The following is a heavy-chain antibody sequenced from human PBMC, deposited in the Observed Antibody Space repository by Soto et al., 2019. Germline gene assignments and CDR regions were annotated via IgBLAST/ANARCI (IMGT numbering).Heavy chain of an antibody. Sequence: ASVKVSCKASGYTFTSYGISWVRQAPGQGLEWMGLLIPYNGDRIYAQKFQGRVILTTDTATNTAYMELGSLRSDDTAVYYCVRDASRGYRGWWDPWGQGTLVTVSS. CDR3: VRDASRGYRGWWDP. J-gene: IGHJ5*02. D-gene: IGHD5-12*01. V-gene: IGHV1-18*01. CDR1: GYTFTSYG. CDR2: LIPYNGDR.